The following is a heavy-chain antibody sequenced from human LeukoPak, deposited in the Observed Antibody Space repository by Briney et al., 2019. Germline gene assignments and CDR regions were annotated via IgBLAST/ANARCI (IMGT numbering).Heavy chain of an antibody. CDR3: VRGSYNWFDP. CDR2: IDIDGSST. CDR1: GFTFNNYW. Sequence: PGGSLRLSCAVSGFTFNNYWMHWVRQAPGKGLVWVSRIDIDGSSTRYADSVEGRFTISRDNAKHTLDLQMNSLRAEDTAVYYCVRGSYNWFDPWGQGTLVTVSS. D-gene: IGHD3-10*01. J-gene: IGHJ5*02. V-gene: IGHV3-74*01.